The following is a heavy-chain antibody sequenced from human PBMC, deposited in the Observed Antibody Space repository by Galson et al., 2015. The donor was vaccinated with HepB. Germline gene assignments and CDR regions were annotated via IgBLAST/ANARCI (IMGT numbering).Heavy chain of an antibody. Sequence: SLRLSCAASGFTFTNYSMNWVRQAPRKGLEWVAYISGIDSAIYYADSVKGRFTISRDNAKKSLFLHMDSLRAQDTAMYYCARDAYFGSGNYYIFDNFGMDVWGQGTTVTVSS. V-gene: IGHV3-48*04. CDR3: ARDAYFGSGNYYIFDNFGMDV. D-gene: IGHD3-10*01. CDR2: ISGIDSAI. CDR1: GFTFTNYS. J-gene: IGHJ6*02.